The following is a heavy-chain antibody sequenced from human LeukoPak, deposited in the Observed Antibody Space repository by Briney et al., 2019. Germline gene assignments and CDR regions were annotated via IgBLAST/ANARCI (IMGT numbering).Heavy chain of an antibody. V-gene: IGHV1-18*01. D-gene: IGHD5-24*01. CDR3: ARDGWLQLHAFDI. CDR1: GYTFTRYG. CDR2: ISGYNGNT. Sequence: ASVKVSCKASGYTFTRYGISWVRQAPGQGLEWMGWISGYNGNTNYAQKLQGRVSMTADTSTSTACMELRSLRSDDTAVYYCARDGWLQLHAFDIWGQGTMVTVSS. J-gene: IGHJ3*02.